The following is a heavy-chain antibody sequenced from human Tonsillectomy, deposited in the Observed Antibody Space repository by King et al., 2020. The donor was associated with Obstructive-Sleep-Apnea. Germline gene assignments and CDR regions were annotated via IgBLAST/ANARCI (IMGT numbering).Heavy chain of an antibody. Sequence: DVQLVESGGGLVQPGGCLRLSCAASGFTFTTYWMTWVRQVPGKGLEWVANIKQDGREKYYVDSVKGRFTISRDNAKKSLYLQMNSLRAEDTAVYYCARDKSVGASLFDYWGQGTLVTVSS. CDR1: GFTFTTYW. CDR3: ARDKSVGASLFDY. J-gene: IGHJ4*02. V-gene: IGHV3-7*03. CDR2: IKQDGREK. D-gene: IGHD1-26*01.